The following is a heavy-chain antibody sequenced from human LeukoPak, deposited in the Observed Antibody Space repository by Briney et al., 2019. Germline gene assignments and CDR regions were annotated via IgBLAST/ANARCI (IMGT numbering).Heavy chain of an antibody. CDR2: IWYDGSNK. Sequence: GGSLRLSCAASGFTFSSYGMHWVRQAPGKGLEWVAVIWYDGSNKYYADSVKGRFTISRDNSKNTLYLQMNSLRAEDMAVYYCARDGFEWLVTYYFDYWGQGTLVTVSS. V-gene: IGHV3-33*01. CDR3: ARDGFEWLVTYYFDY. CDR1: GFTFSSYG. D-gene: IGHD6-19*01. J-gene: IGHJ4*02.